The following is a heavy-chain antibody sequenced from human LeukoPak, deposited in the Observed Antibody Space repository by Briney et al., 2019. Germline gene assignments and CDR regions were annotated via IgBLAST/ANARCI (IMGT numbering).Heavy chain of an antibody. CDR1: GYTFTGYY. CDR3: ARVIYYYDSSAGY. CDR2: INPNSGGT. D-gene: IGHD3-22*01. J-gene: IGHJ4*02. V-gene: IGHV1-2*02. Sequence: GASVKVSCKASGYTFTGYYMHWVRQAPGQGLEWMGWINPNSGGTNYAQKFQGRVTMTRDTSISTAYMELSRLRSDDTAVYYCARVIYYYDSSAGYWGQGTLVTVSS.